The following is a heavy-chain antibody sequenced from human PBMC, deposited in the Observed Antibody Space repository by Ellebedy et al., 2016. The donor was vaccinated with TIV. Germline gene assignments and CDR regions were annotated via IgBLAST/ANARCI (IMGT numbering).Heavy chain of an antibody. CDR1: GFTFSSYA. J-gene: IGHJ3*01. D-gene: IGHD2-8*02. CDR2: ITHSGST. CDR3: ASGLGVRKMNAFDF. V-gene: IGHV4-34*01. Sequence: ESLKISCAASGFTFSSYAMSWVRQAPGKGLEWIGEITHSGSTNYNPSLKSRVTISVDTSKNQFSLRLSSVTAADTALYYCASGLGVRKMNAFDFWGQGTMVTVSS.